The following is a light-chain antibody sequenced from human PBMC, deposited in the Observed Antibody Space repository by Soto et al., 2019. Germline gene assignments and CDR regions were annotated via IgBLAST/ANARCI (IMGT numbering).Light chain of an antibody. CDR1: QGISNY. J-gene: IGKJ2*03. CDR2: IAS. Sequence: DIQMTQSPSVVSASVGDRVTITCRASQGISNYLAWFQQKPGKVPKRLIYIASTLQSGVPSRFSGSGSGTEFNITISSLQPEDFATYYCQQYNTFYSFAQGTKVDIK. V-gene: IGKV1-17*03. CDR3: QQYNTFYS.